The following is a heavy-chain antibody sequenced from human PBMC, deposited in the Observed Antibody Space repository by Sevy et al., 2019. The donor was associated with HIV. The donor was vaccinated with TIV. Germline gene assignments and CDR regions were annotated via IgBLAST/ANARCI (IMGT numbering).Heavy chain of an antibody. V-gene: IGHV3-23*01. CDR2: ISGSGGST. D-gene: IGHD3-10*01. J-gene: IGHJ4*02. Sequence: GGSLRLSCAASGFTFSTYAMTWVRQAPGKGLEWVSVISGSGGSTYYEDSVQGRFSITRDKSKNTLYLKMNSLRPEDTAVYYCAKDCVSGTYYTGDFDCWGQGTLVTVSS. CDR3: AKDCVSGTYYTGDFDC. CDR1: GFTFSTYA.